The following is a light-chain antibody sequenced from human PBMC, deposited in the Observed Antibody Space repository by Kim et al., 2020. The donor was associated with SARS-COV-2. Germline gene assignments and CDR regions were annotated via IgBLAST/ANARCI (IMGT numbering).Light chain of an antibody. CDR1: SPNLGSNA. Sequence: GQRVTHSCSGSSPNLGSNAVSWYQQLPGTAPKLLISSDNQRPSGVPDRFSGSKSGTSASLAISGLQSEDEADYYCAVWDESLSGRVFGGGTKVTVL. CDR2: SDN. CDR3: AVWDESLSGRV. V-gene: IGLV1-44*01. J-gene: IGLJ3*02.